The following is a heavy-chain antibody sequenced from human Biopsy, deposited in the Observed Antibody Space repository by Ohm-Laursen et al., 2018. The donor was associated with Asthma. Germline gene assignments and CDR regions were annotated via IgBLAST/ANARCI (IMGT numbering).Heavy chain of an antibody. J-gene: IGHJ4*02. CDR2: ISWNSGNI. CDR1: GFSFDDCA. Sequence: SLRLSCAASGFSFDDCAMHWVRPAPGKGLEWVSSISWNSGNIDYADSVKGRFTISRDKSDNTLYLQMNSLTTEDTAVYHCAKDERAYYGSDSKYMQPVPLGDWGQGTVVIVSA. V-gene: IGHV3-9*01. D-gene: IGHD2-21*01. CDR3: AKDERAYYGSDSKYMQPVPLGD.